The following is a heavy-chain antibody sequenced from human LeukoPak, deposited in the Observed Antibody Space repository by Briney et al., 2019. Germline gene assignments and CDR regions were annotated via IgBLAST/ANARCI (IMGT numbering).Heavy chain of an antibody. V-gene: IGHV3-30-3*01. CDR3: ARAGGATGTRYYYYYMDV. Sequence: GRSLRLSCAASGFTFSSYAMHWVRQAPGKGLEWVAVTSYDGSNKYYADSVKGRFTISRDNSKNTLYLQMNSLRAEDTAVYYCARAGGATGTRYYYYYMDVWGKGTTVTVSS. D-gene: IGHD1-1*01. CDR2: TSYDGSNK. CDR1: GFTFSSYA. J-gene: IGHJ6*03.